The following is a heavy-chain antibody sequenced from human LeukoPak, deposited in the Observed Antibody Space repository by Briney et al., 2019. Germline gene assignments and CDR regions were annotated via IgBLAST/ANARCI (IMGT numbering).Heavy chain of an antibody. CDR3: ARVYGWYYYYMDV. D-gene: IGHD6-19*01. J-gene: IGHJ6*03. CDR1: GGTFSSYA. CDR2: IIPIFGTA. Sequence: ASVKVSCKASGGTFSSYAIRWVRQAPGQGLEWMGGIIPIFGTANYAQKFQGRVTITADESTSTAYMELSSLRSEDTAVYYCARVYGWYYYYMDVWGKGTTVTVSS. V-gene: IGHV1-69*13.